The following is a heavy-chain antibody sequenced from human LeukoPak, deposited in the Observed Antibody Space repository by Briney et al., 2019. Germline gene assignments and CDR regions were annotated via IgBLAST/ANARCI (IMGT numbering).Heavy chain of an antibody. CDR3: ARESHHSDSSSYYYGNYFDY. V-gene: IGHV4-30-2*01. CDR1: GGSISSGRYS. Sequence: SQTLSLTCAVSGGSISSGRYSWSWIRQPPGKGLEWIGYIYHSGSTHYNPALKSRLTISEDRSKNQISLTLSPVTAADTAVYYCARESHHSDSSSYYYGNYFDYWGQGTLVTVSS. CDR2: IYHSGST. J-gene: IGHJ4*02. D-gene: IGHD3-22*01.